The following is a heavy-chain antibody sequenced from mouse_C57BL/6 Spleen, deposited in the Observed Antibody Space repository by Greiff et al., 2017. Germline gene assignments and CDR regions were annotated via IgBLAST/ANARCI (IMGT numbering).Heavy chain of an antibody. CDR2: IDPETGGT. CDR3: TRCGNYLYYFDY. J-gene: IGHJ2*01. D-gene: IGHD2-1*01. V-gene: IGHV1-15*01. Sequence: VKLMESGAELVRPGASVTLSCKASGYTFTDYEMHWVKQTPVHGLEWIGAIDPETGGTAYNQKFKGKAILTADKSSSKAYMELRSLTSEYSAVYYCTRCGNYLYYFDYWGQGTTLTVSS. CDR1: GYTFTDYE.